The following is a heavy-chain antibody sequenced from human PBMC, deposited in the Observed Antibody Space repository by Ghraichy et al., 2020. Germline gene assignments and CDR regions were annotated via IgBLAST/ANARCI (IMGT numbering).Heavy chain of an antibody. CDR1: GGSFSGYY. D-gene: IGHD6-19*01. CDR3: ARIARPGYNNGWYYWYFDL. CDR2: INHGGTT. V-gene: IGHV4-34*01. J-gene: IGHJ2*01. Sequence: SETLSLTCAVFGGSFSGYYWSWIRQPPGKGLEWIAEINHGGTTNYNPSLKSRVVISVDTSKNQFSLNLRSATAADTALYYCARIARPGYNNGWYYWYFDLWGRGTLVTVSS.